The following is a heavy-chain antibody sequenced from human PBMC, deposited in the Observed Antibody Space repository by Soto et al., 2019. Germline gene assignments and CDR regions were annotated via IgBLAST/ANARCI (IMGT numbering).Heavy chain of an antibody. CDR1: RDTFSDYC. Sequence: ASVKVCCTASRDTFSDYCMHLLLGGPGRGLEWMGWINPNSGDTNYAQRFQGRVTMTRDTSSSTAYMELSRLRSDDTAVYYGARESLRGMYFGDNYVDDWGPGTLVTFSS. D-gene: IGHD4-17*01. CDR3: ARESLRGMYFGDNYVDD. CDR2: INPNSGDT. V-gene: IGHV1-2*02. J-gene: IGHJ4*02.